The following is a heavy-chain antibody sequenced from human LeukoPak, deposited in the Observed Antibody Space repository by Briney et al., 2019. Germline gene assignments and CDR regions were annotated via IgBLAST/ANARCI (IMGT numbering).Heavy chain of an antibody. V-gene: IGHV1-2*02. Sequence: ASVKVSCKASGYTFTSYYIHWVRQAPGQGREWMGLINPNSGDTNYAQKFQGRITITRDTAISTTYMEMNNLQSADTAVYFCSMYGSGTSFVDYWGQGTLVTVSS. CDR3: SMYGSGTSFVDY. CDR1: GYTFTSYY. D-gene: IGHD3-10*01. J-gene: IGHJ4*02. CDR2: INPNSGDT.